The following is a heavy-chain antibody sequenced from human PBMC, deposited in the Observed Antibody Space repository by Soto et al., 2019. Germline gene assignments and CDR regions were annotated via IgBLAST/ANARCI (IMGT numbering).Heavy chain of an antibody. CDR1: GGSINSSHW. Sequence: QVQLQESGPGLVKPSGTLSLTCAVSGGSINSSHWWSWVRQPPGKGLEWIWEIYHSGNTNYNPSLKGLVTISLDKYQNQFSLKLSSVTAVDTAVSHCARSVAVAGTDFDYWGQGPLVTVSS. CDR2: IYHSGNT. V-gene: IGHV4-4*02. D-gene: IGHD6-19*01. J-gene: IGHJ4*02. CDR3: ARSVAVAGTDFDY.